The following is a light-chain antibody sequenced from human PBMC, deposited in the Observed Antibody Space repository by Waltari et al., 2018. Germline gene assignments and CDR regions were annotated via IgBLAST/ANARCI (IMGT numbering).Light chain of an antibody. V-gene: IGKV1-39*01. J-gene: IGKJ3*01. CDR2: AAS. CDR3: QQHDNLPPIT. CDR1: QSISTH. Sequence: DIQMTQSPSSLSASVGDRVSITCRASQSISTHLNWYQQKPGKAPKLLIYAASNLQSGVPSRFSGRGSETDFTLTISSLQPEDFAVYYCQQHDNLPPITFGPGTKVDIK.